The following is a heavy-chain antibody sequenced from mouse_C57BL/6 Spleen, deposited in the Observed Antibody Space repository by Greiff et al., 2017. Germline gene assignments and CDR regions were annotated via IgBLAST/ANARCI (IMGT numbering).Heavy chain of an antibody. J-gene: IGHJ4*01. V-gene: IGHV1-69*01. CDR1: GYTFTSYW. CDR3: ARRRVLRSSYAMDY. Sequence: QVQLQQPGAELVMPGASVKLSCKASGYTFTSYWMHWVKQRPGQGLEWIGEIDPSDSYTNYNQKFKGKSPLTVDKSSSTAYMQLSSLTSEDSAVYYCARRRVLRSSYAMDYWGQGTSVTVSS. D-gene: IGHD1-1*01. CDR2: IDPSDSYT.